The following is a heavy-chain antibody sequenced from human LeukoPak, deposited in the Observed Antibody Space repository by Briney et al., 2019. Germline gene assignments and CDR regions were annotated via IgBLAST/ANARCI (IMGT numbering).Heavy chain of an antibody. J-gene: IGHJ3*02. Sequence: GGSLRLSCAASGFTFSSYAMHWVRQAPGKGLEWVSSISSSSSYIYYADSVKGRFTISRDNAKNSLYLQMNSLRAEDTAVYYCASPWTFAVFDAFDIWGQGTMVTVSS. CDR3: ASPWTFAVFDAFDI. CDR2: ISSSSSYI. V-gene: IGHV3-21*01. D-gene: IGHD1-1*01. CDR1: GFTFSSYA.